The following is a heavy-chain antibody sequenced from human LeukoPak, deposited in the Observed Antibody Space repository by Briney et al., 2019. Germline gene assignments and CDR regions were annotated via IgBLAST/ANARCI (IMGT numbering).Heavy chain of an antibody. D-gene: IGHD4-17*01. J-gene: IGHJ5*02. CDR1: GGSISSYY. V-gene: IGHV4-59*01. Sequence: SETLSLTCTVSGGSISSYYWSWTRQPPGKGLEWIGYIYYSGSTNYNPSLKSRVTISVDTSKNQFSLKLSSVTAADTAVYYCARGLKYGDYVSWFDPWGQGTLVTVSS. CDR3: ARGLKYGDYVSWFDP. CDR2: IYYSGST.